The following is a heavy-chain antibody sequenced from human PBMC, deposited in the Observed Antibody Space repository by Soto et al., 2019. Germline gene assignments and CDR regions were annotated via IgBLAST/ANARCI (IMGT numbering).Heavy chain of an antibody. D-gene: IGHD3-10*01. CDR3: AREVQVHTPAFVC. CDR2: ISPMFGAA. J-gene: IGHJ4*02. V-gene: IGHV1-69*19. Sequence: QVQLVQSGAEMKKPGSSVKVSCQYSGGTFNTYAMNWVRQAPGQGPEWMGDISPMFGAANYAPKFQGRVTITADESTGTSYMQMRSLTSEDAALYFCAREVQVHTPAFVCWGQGTLVTVSS. CDR1: GGTFNTYA.